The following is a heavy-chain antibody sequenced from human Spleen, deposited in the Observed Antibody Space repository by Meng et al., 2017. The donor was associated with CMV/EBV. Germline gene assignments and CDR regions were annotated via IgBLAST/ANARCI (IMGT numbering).Heavy chain of an antibody. D-gene: IGHD3-3*01. CDR1: GGSISSSSYY. V-gene: IGHV4-39*01. J-gene: IGHJ6*02. CDR3: ARDGVVIIPYDCGMDV. Sequence: SETLSLTCTVPGGSISSSSYYWGWIRQPPGKGLEWIGSIYYSGSTYYNPSLKSRVTISVDTSKNQFSLKLSSVTAADTSVYYCARDGVVIIPYDCGMDVWGQGTTVTVSS. CDR2: IYYSGST.